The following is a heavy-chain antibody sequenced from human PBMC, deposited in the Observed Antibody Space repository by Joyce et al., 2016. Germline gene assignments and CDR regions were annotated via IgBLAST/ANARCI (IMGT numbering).Heavy chain of an antibody. CDR2: INPSGGSP. CDR1: GYIFTRFY. D-gene: IGHD4-17*01. Sequence: QVQLVQSGAEMKRPGASVKVSCKTSGYIFTRFYMHWVRQAPGQGLEWMGIINPSGGSPTDAPKCRDRVTMTRDTSTTTVYLEMSSLRPEDTAVYYCARQMHDFGDYEAFDPWGQGTL. CDR3: ARQMHDFGDYEAFDP. V-gene: IGHV1-46*01. J-gene: IGHJ5*02.